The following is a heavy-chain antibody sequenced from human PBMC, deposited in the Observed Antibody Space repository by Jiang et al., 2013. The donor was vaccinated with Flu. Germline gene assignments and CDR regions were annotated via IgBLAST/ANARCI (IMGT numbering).Heavy chain of an antibody. CDR1: GGSISSHY. CDR3: AGGGKWFYYGSGSYYDY. Sequence: LLKPSETLSLTCTVSGGSISSHYWSWIRQPPGKGLEWIGYIYYSGSTNYNPSLKSRVTISVDTSKNQFSLKLSSVTAADTAVYYCAGGGKWFYYGSGSYYDYWGQGTLVTVSS. D-gene: IGHD3-10*01. J-gene: IGHJ4*02. V-gene: IGHV4-59*11. CDR2: IYYSGST.